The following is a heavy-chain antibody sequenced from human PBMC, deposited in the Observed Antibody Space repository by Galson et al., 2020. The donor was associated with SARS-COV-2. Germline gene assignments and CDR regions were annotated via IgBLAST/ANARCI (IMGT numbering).Heavy chain of an antibody. D-gene: IGHD3-22*01. V-gene: IGHV1-18*01. CDR3: ARPRRYYDSSGYYRWGLDP. Sequence: ASVTVSCKASGYTFTSYGISWVRQAPGQGIEWMGWISAYIGNTNYAQKLQGRVTMTTDTSTSTAYMELRSLRSDDTAVDDCARPRRYYDSSGYYRWGLDPWGQGTPVTVSS. J-gene: IGHJ5*02. CDR1: GYTFTSYG. CDR2: ISAYIGNT.